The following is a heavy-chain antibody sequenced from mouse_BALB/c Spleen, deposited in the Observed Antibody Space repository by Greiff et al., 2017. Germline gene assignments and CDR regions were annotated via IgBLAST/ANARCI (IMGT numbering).Heavy chain of an antibody. J-gene: IGHJ3*01. CDR2: INPSSGYT. D-gene: IGHD1-1*02. Sequence: VQLQQSAAELARPGASVKMSCKASGYTFTSYTMHWVKQRPGQGLEWIGYINPSSGYTEYNQKFKDKTTLTANKSSSTAYMQLSSLTSEDSAVYYCARSLTGAWFAYWGQGTLVTVSA. CDR1: GYTFTSYT. CDR3: ARSLTGAWFAY. V-gene: IGHV1-4*02.